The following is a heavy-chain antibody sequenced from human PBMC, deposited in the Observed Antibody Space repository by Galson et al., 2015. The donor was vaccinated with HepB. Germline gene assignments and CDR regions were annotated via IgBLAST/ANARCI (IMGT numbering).Heavy chain of an antibody. V-gene: IGHV4-39*01. Sequence: ETLSLTCTVSGGSISSSSYYWGWIRQPPGKGLEWIGSIYYSGSTYYNPSLKSRVTISVDTSKNQFSLKLSSVTAADTAVYYCARQPNGYYYGSGSYTYFDYWGQGTLVTVSS. D-gene: IGHD3-10*01. CDR2: IYYSGST. J-gene: IGHJ4*02. CDR3: ARQPNGYYYGSGSYTYFDY. CDR1: GGSISSSSYY.